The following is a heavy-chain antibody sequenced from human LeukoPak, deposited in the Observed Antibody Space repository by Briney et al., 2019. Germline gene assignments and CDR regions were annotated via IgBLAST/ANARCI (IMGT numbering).Heavy chain of an antibody. J-gene: IGHJ4*02. CDR3: ASEYCSGGSCYDGDY. D-gene: IGHD2-15*01. CDR1: GYTFTGYY. CDR2: INPNSGGT. V-gene: IGHV1-2*02. Sequence: ASVKVSCKASGYTFTGYYMHWVRQAPGQGLEWMGWINPNSGGTNYAQKFQGRVTMTRDTSISTAYMELSRLRSDDTAVYYCASEYCSGGSCYDGDYWGQGTLVTVSS.